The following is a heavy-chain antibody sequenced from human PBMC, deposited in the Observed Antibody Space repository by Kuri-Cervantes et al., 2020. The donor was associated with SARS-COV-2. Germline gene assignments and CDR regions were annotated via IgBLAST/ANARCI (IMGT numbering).Heavy chain of an antibody. Sequence: SETLSLTCTVSGGAISSGGYYWSWIRQHPGKGLEWIGYIYYTGNTYYNPSLKSQVTISVDTSKNQFSLRLRFVTAADTAVYYCARVGYQLLLGIDYWGQGTLVTVSS. J-gene: IGHJ4*02. CDR1: GGAISSGGYY. CDR2: IYYTGNT. V-gene: IGHV4-31*01. D-gene: IGHD2-2*01. CDR3: ARVGYQLLLGIDY.